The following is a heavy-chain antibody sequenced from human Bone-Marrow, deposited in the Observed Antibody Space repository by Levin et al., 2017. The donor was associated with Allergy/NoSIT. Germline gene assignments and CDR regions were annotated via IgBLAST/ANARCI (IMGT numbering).Heavy chain of an antibody. Sequence: GESLKISCKGSGYSFTSYWIGWVRQMPGKGLEWMGIIYPGDSDTRYSPSFQGQVTISADKSISTAYLQWSSLKASDTAMYYCARRRLWDIVVVPAGREYYFDYWGQGTLVTVSS. V-gene: IGHV5-51*01. D-gene: IGHD2-2*01. J-gene: IGHJ4*02. CDR2: IYPGDSDT. CDR1: GYSFTSYW. CDR3: ARRRLWDIVVVPAGREYYFDY.